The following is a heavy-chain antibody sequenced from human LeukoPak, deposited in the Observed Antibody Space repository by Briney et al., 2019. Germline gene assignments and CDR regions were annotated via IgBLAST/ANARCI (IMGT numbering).Heavy chain of an antibody. CDR2: IKTKTDGGTT. Sequence: GGSLRLSCAASGFTFRNTWMTWVRQAPGKGLEWVGRIKTKTDGGTTDYAAPVKGRFTISRDDSENTLYLLMNSLKTEDTAVYYCATDSKGGYSYNYVGIDYWGQGTLVTVSS. CDR1: GFTFRNTW. CDR3: ATDSKGGYSYNYVGIDY. D-gene: IGHD5-18*01. V-gene: IGHV3-15*01. J-gene: IGHJ4*02.